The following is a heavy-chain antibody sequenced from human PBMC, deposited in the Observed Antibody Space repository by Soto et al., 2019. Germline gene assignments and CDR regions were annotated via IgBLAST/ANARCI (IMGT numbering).Heavy chain of an antibody. CDR1: GGTFSSYT. CDR2: IIPILGIA. D-gene: IGHD4-4*01. CDR3: AREIMGGTYSNYEDDAFDI. Sequence: ASVKVSCKASGGTFSSYTISWVRQAPGQGLEWMGRIIPILGIANYAQKFQGRVTITADKSTSTAYMELSSLRSEDTAVYYCAREIMGGTYSNYEDDAFDIWGQGTMVTVSS. V-gene: IGHV1-69*04. J-gene: IGHJ3*02.